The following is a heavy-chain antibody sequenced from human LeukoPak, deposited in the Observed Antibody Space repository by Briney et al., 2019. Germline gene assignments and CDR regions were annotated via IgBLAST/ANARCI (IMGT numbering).Heavy chain of an antibody. Sequence: PGGSLRLSCAASGFTFSSYSMNWVRQAPGKGLEWVSSISSSSSYIYYADSVKGRFTISRDNSKNTLYLQMNSPRAEDTAVYYCAKDLEGSFDYWGQGTLVTVSS. CDR1: GFTFSSYS. CDR3: AKDLEGSFDY. V-gene: IGHV3-21*04. CDR2: ISSSSSYI. J-gene: IGHJ4*02.